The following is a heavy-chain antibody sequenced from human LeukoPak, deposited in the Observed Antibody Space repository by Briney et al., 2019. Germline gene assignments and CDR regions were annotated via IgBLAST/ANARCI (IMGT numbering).Heavy chain of an antibody. CDR2: IYPGDYDS. D-gene: IGHD5-24*01. Sequence: GESLKISCKGSGYSFTSYWIGWVCQMPGKGREWMGIIYPGDYDSRYSPSFRGQVTISADKSISTAHQQRSNMKASDAAVYYCARHEEATTISAFDYWGQGTIVTASS. V-gene: IGHV5-51*01. CDR3: ARHEEATTISAFDY. CDR1: GYSFTSYW. J-gene: IGHJ4*02.